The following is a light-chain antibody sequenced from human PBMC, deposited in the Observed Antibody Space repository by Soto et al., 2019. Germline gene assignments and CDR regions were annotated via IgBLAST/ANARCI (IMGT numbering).Light chain of an antibody. V-gene: IGLV2-23*01. CDR2: ECS. CDR3: CSFAGTGTPYV. J-gene: IGLJ1*01. Sequence: QSALTQPASVSGSLGQSITISCIGTSDKIGSYNLVSWYQHKPGKAPKIIIFECSKRPSGVSNRFSGSRSGNTASLTISGLQAEYEADYYCCSFAGTGTPYVFGTGTKVTVL. CDR1: SDKIGSYNL.